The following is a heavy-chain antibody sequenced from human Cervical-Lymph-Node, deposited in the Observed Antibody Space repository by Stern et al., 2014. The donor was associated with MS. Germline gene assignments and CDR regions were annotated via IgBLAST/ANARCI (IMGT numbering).Heavy chain of an antibody. V-gene: IGHV1-2*06. Sequence: QVQLVQSGAEVKKPGASVKVSCKASGYTFTGYYMHWVRQAPGQGLEWMGRINPNSGGTNYAQKFQGRVTMTRDTSISTAYMELSRLRSDDTAVYYCARATYYYDSPGYFQHWGQGTLVTVSS. CDR3: ARATYYYDSPGYFQH. CDR1: GYTFTGYY. CDR2: INPNSGGT. J-gene: IGHJ1*01. D-gene: IGHD3-22*01.